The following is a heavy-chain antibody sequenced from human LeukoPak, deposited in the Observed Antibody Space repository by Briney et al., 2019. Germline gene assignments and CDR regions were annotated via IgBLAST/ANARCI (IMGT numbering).Heavy chain of an antibody. J-gene: IGHJ4*02. CDR3: ARDSGRRGYPEYSFVY. V-gene: IGHV4-4*07. Sequence: PSETLSLTCTVSRGSIGTYYWSWIRQPAGKGLDWIGRIYTSGSTKKNPSLSSRVTISIDASKNQFSLRLSSLTAADTAIYYCARDSGRRGYPEYSFVYWGQETPDIVSS. CDR2: IYTSGST. D-gene: IGHD3-10*01. CDR1: RGSIGTYY.